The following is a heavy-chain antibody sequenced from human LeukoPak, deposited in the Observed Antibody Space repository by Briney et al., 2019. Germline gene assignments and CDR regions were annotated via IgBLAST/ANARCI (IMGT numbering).Heavy chain of an antibody. V-gene: IGHV3-30*04. D-gene: IGHD3-10*01. Sequence: GRSLRLSCAASGFTFSSYAMHWVRQAPGKGLEWVAVISYDGSNKYYADSVKGRFTISRDNSKNTLYLQMNSLRAEDTAVYYCAKALNVAMVRGVITRDFDNWGQGTLVTVSS. CDR3: AKALNVAMVRGVITRDFDN. J-gene: IGHJ4*02. CDR2: ISYDGSNK. CDR1: GFTFSSYA.